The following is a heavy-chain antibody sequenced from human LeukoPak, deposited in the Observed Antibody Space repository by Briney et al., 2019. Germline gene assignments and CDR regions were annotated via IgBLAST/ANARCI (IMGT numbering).Heavy chain of an antibody. J-gene: IGHJ6*02. D-gene: IGHD2-15*01. CDR3: GRVGCTGGNCKPYAYYATDV. CDR1: GFTFSSYA. V-gene: IGHV3-30-3*01. CDR2: ISYDGSNK. Sequence: GGSLRLSCAASGFTFSSYAMHWVRQAPGKGLEWVAVISYDGSNKYYADSVKGRFTISRDNSKNTLYLQMNSLRAEDTAVYYCGRVGCTGGNCKPYAYYATDVWGQGTTVTVSS.